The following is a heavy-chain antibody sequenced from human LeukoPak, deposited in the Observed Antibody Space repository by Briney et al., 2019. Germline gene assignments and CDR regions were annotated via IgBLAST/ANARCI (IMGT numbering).Heavy chain of an antibody. V-gene: IGHV3-7*01. CDR1: GFTFSSYW. CDR2: IKQDGSEK. D-gene: IGHD7-27*01. J-gene: IGHJ4*02. Sequence: GGSLRLSCAASGFTFSSYWMSWVRQAPGEGLEWVANIKQDGSEKYYVGSVKGRFTISRDNAKDSLYLQMNSLRAEDTAVYYCARVKIQDWGFDYWGQGTLVTVSS. CDR3: ARVKIQDWGFDY.